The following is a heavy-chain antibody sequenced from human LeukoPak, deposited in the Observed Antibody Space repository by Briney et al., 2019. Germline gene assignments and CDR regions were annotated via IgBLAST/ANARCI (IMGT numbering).Heavy chain of an antibody. CDR3: ARWESESDRGDFRH. Sequence: SETLSLTCTVSGGSISSSSYYWGWIRQPPGKGLEWIGNIYYSGSTYYNPSLKSRVTISVDVSKDQFSLKLSSVTAADTAVYYCARWESESDRGDFRHWGQGTLVTVSS. D-gene: IGHD1-26*01. CDR2: IYYSGST. V-gene: IGHV4-39*01. CDR1: GGSISSSSYY. J-gene: IGHJ1*01.